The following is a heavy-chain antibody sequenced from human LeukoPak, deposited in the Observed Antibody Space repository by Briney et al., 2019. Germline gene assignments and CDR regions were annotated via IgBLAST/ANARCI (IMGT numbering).Heavy chain of an antibody. CDR2: VNRDGSET. J-gene: IGHJ6*02. Sequence: PGGSLRLSCVASGFPFSSYWMTWVRQVPGRGPEWVANVNRDGSETYYLDSVKGRFTISKDNAKNSLYLQMNSLRAEDTALYHCARNNGMDVWGQGTTVIVSS. V-gene: IGHV3-7*03. CDR3: ARNNGMDV. CDR1: GFPFSSYW.